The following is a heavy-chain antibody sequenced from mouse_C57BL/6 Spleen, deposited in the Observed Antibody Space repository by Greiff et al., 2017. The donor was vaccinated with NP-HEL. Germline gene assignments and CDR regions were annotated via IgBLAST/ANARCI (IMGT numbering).Heavy chain of an antibody. V-gene: IGHV1-59*01. CDR1: GYTFTSYW. Sequence: QVQLKQPGAELVRPGTSVKLSCKASGYTFTSYWMHWVKQRPGQGLEWIGVIDPSDSYTNYNQKFKGKATLTVDTSSSTAYMQLSSLTSEDSAVYYCARGGPWFAYWGQGTLVTVSA. J-gene: IGHJ3*01. CDR2: IDPSDSYT. CDR3: ARGGPWFAY.